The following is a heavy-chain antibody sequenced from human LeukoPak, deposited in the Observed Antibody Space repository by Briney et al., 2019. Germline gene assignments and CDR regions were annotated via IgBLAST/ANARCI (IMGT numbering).Heavy chain of an antibody. CDR2: IYYSGST. V-gene: IGHV4-59*08. D-gene: IGHD2-21*02. CDR1: GGSISSYY. CDR3: ARHIVVVTALYYYYYYMDV. J-gene: IGHJ6*03. Sequence: SETLSLTCTVSGGSISSYYWSWIRQPPGKGLEWIGYIYYSGSTNYNPSLKSRVTISVATSKNQFSLKLSSVTAADTAVYYCARHIVVVTALYYYYYYMDVWGKGTTVTVSS.